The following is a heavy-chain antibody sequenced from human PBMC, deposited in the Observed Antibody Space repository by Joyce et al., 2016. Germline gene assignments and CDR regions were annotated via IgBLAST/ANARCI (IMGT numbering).Heavy chain of an antibody. Sequence: VQLVESGGGLVQPGESLRLSCGVSGLTFRTTWMSWVRQAPGKGLEWIGRIKSKNDGGTLDYIETVKGRFTLSRDDSTNTVYLQMDSLKIEDTAMYYCTTDPRYWGQGTLVTVSS. J-gene: IGHJ4*02. V-gene: IGHV3-15*01. CDR1: GLTFRTTW. CDR2: IKSKNDGGTL. CDR3: TTDPRY.